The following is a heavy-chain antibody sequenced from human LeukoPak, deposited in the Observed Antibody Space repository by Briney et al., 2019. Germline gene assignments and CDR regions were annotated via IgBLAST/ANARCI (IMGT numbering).Heavy chain of an antibody. D-gene: IGHD6-19*01. CDR3: ARVDSSGWDYYYGMDV. V-gene: IGHV1-46*01. Sequence: ASVKVSCKASGYSFIGYYLHWVRQAPGQGLEWMGIINPSGGSTSYAQKFQGRVTMTRDTSTSTVYMELSSLRSEDTAVYYCARVDSSGWDYYYGMDVWGQGATVTVSS. J-gene: IGHJ6*02. CDR2: INPSGGST. CDR1: GYSFIGYY.